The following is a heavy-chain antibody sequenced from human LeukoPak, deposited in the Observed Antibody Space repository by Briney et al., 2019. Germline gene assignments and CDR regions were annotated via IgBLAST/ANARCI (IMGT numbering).Heavy chain of an antibody. CDR3: ARGPPYGLRCDFLDS. CDR1: GFTFSSYG. V-gene: IGHV3-33*01. D-gene: IGHD3-10*01. J-gene: IGHJ5*01. CDR2: IWYDGSNK. Sequence: SGRSLRLSCAASGFTFSSYGMHWVRQAPGKGLEWVAVIWYDGSNKYYADSVKGRFTISRDNSKNTLYLQMNSLRAEDTAVYYCARGPPYGLRCDFLDSWGQGTQVTVSS.